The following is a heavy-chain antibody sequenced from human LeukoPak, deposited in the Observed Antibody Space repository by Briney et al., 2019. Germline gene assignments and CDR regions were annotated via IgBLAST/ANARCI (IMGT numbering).Heavy chain of an antibody. CDR3: AREEIRSWFDP. Sequence: SETLSLTCTVSAGSIGSYYWSWIRQPPGKGLEWIGYIYYSGSTNYNPSLKSRVTISVDTSKNQFSLKLSYVTAADTAVYYCAREEIRSWFDPWGQGTLVTVSS. D-gene: IGHD5-24*01. V-gene: IGHV4-59*01. CDR2: IYYSGST. J-gene: IGHJ5*02. CDR1: AGSIGSYY.